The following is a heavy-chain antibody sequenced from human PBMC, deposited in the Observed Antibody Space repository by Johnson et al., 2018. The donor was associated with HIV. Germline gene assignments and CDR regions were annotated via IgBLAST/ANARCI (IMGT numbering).Heavy chain of an antibody. CDR2: IWYDGSNK. J-gene: IGHJ3*02. CDR3: AWMATIRSDLIDEDAFDI. CDR1: GFTFSSYG. Sequence: QVQLVESGGGVVQPGRSLRLSCAASGFTFSSYGMHWVRQAPGKGLEWVAVIWYDGSNKYYADSVEGRFTITRENSKNTLDLQMNSLRGEDTGVDYCAWMATIRSDLIDEDAFDIWGQGTMVTVSS. D-gene: IGHD5-24*01. V-gene: IGHV3-33*01.